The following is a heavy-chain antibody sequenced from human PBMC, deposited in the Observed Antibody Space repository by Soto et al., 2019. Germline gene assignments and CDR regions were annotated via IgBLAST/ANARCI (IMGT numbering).Heavy chain of an antibody. Sequence: QLQLQESGSGLVKPSQTLSLTCAVSGGSIDSGGYSWNWIRQPPGKGLEWIGYIYHTGAAHYNASLEGRVSLSVDMSKNQFSLQMTSVTAADTAVYYCVRASYISPFDPWGQGIFVTVSS. V-gene: IGHV4-30-2*01. J-gene: IGHJ5*02. CDR1: GGSIDSGGYS. D-gene: IGHD3-10*01. CDR2: IYHTGAA. CDR3: VRASYISPFDP.